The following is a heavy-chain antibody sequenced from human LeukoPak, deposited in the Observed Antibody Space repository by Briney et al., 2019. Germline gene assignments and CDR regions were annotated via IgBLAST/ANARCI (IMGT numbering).Heavy chain of an antibody. CDR3: ARSDYYDSSGYSVGADY. V-gene: IGHV1-18*04. D-gene: IGHD3-22*01. CDR1: GYTFTGYY. Sequence: ASVKVSCKASGYTFTGYYMHWVRQAPGQGLEWMGWISAYNGNTNYAQKLQGRVTMTTDTSTSTAYMELRSLRSDDTAVHYCARSDYYDSSGYSVGADYWGQGTLVTVSS. CDR2: ISAYNGNT. J-gene: IGHJ4*02.